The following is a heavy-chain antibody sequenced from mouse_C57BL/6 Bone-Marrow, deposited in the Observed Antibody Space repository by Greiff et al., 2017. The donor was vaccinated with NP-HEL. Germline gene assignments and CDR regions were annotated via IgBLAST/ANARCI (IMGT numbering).Heavy chain of an antibody. Sequence: VQLQESAPGLVQPSQSLSISCTVSGFSLTSYGVHWVRQSPGKGLEWLGVIRRGGSNDYNAALMSRLSITKDNSKSQVFFKMNSLQADHTAIYYCAKEEVPYGTYCDYWGEGTTLTVSS. V-gene: IGHV2-5*01. CDR1: GFSLTSYG. J-gene: IGHJ2*01. CDR3: AKEEVPYGTYCDY. CDR2: IRRGGSN. D-gene: IGHD1-1*01.